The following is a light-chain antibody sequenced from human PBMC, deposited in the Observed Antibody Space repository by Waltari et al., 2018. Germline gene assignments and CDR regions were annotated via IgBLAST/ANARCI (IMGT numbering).Light chain of an antibody. CDR1: QSVSRT. Sequence: EIGLTQSPGTLSLSPGERATHSCRASQSVSRTLAWYQQKPGQAPRLLIYDASTRATGIPDRFSGSGFGTDFSLTISRLEPEDFAVYYCQKYGTLPATFGQGTTVEIK. CDR3: QKYGTLPAT. J-gene: IGKJ1*01. CDR2: DAS. V-gene: IGKV3-20*01.